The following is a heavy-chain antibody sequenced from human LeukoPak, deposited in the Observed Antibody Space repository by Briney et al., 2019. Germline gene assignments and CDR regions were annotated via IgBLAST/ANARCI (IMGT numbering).Heavy chain of an antibody. CDR2: ILLIFGTA. Sequence: EASVKVSCKASGGTFSSYAISWVRQARRQGLEWMGGILLIFGTANYAQKFQGRATTTAEESTSAAYMERSSLRSEHTAVYYCARDIVGYDPLNPYDAFDSWGQGTMVTVSS. J-gene: IGHJ3*02. D-gene: IGHD5-12*01. CDR3: ARDIVGYDPLNPYDAFDS. CDR1: GGTFSSYA. V-gene: IGHV1-69*13.